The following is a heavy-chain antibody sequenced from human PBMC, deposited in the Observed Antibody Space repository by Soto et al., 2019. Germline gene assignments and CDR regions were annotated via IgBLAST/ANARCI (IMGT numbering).Heavy chain of an antibody. CDR1: GFTFSSYA. CDR3: ARRGPGTSFDY. CDR2: ISGSGDST. V-gene: IGHV3-23*01. Sequence: EVQLLDSGGGLVQPGGSLRLSCAASGFTFSSYAMNWVRQAPGKGLEWVPVISGSGDSTYYAESVKGRFTISRDNSKNTLYLQMNSLRAEDTAVYYCARRGPGTSFDYWGRGTLVTVSS. D-gene: IGHD6-13*01. J-gene: IGHJ4*02.